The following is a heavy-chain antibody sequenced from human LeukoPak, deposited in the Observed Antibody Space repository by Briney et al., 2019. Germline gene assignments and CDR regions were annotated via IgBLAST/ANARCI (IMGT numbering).Heavy chain of an antibody. V-gene: IGHV4-4*07. CDR3: ARGRYCSADICSGGDAFDT. CDR1: GGSINNYY. Sequence: SETLSLTCTVSGGSINNYYWSWIRQPAGKGLEWIGRIYTRGSTNYNPSLKSRVTMSVDTSKNQFSLKLSTVTAADTAVYYCARGRYCSADICSGGDAFDTWGQGTMVSVSS. CDR2: IYTRGST. D-gene: IGHD2-15*01. J-gene: IGHJ3*02.